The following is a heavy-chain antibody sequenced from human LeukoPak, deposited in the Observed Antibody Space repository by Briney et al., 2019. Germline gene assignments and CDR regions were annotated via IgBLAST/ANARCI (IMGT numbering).Heavy chain of an antibody. CDR3: ARDNGVLSFDC. J-gene: IGHJ4*02. CDR1: GFIFRNYW. Sequence: GGSLRLSCAASGFIFRNYWMYWVRQGPGKELVWVSRINTDGSSTTYADSVKGRFTISRDNAKNTLDLQMNSLRDEDTAVYYCARDNGVLSFDCWGQGTLVTVSS. D-gene: IGHD4/OR15-4a*01. CDR2: INTDGSST. V-gene: IGHV3-74*01.